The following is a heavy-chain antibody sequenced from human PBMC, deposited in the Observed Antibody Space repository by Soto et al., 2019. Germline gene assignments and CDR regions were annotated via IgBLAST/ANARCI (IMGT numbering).Heavy chain of an antibody. CDR2: INGYNGNT. J-gene: IGHJ6*02. Sequence: QVQLVQSGDEVKKPGASVKVSCKASGYTFTNYGISWVRQAPGQGLEWMGWINGYNGNTVYTQKIQGRRTMTADTSTATAYMELRSLRSDDTAVYYFVREGDRVYYYYGMDVWGQGTTVIVSS. V-gene: IGHV1-18*01. CDR3: VREGDRVYYYYGMDV. CDR1: GYTFTNYG.